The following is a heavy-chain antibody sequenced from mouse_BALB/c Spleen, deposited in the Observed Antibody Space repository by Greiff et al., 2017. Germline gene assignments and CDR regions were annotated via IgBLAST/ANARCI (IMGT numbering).Heavy chain of an antibody. CDR3: ARDDYYAMDY. J-gene: IGHJ4*01. Sequence: DVKLQESGAELVKPGASVKLSCTASGFNIKDTYMHWVKQRPEQGLEWIGRIDPANGNTKYDPKFQGKATITADTSSNTAYLQLSSLTSEDTAVYYCARDDYYAMDYWGQGTSVTVSS. CDR2: IDPANGNT. CDR1: GFNIKDTY. D-gene: IGHD2-12*01. V-gene: IGHV14-3*02.